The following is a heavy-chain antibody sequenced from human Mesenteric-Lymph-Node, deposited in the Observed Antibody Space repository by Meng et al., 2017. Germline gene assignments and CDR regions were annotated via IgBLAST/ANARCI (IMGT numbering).Heavy chain of an antibody. CDR1: GYTFTSYY. CDR2: INPSGGST. D-gene: IGHD5-18*01. V-gene: IGHV1-46*01. J-gene: IGHJ6*02. Sequence: ASVKVSCKASGYTFTSYYMHWVRQAPGQGLEWMGIINPSGGSTSYAQKFQGRVTMTRDTSTSTVYMELSSLRSEDTAVYYCARVPLDVDTAMVTRYYYYGMDVWGQGTTVTVSS. CDR3: ARVPLDVDTAMVTRYYYYGMDV.